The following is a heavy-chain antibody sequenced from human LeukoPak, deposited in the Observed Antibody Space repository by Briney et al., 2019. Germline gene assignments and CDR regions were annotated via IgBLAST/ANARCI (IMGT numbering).Heavy chain of an antibody. D-gene: IGHD6-19*01. CDR1: GFTFSSYG. CDR2: IWYDGSNK. J-gene: IGHJ6*03. CDR3: AKDPYSSGWYPHYYYMDV. Sequence: PGGSLRVSCAASGFTFSSYGMHWVRQAPGKGLEWVAVIWYDGSNKYYADSVKGRFTVSRDNSKNTLYLQMNSLRAEDTAVYYCAKDPYSSGWYPHYYYMDVWGKGTTVTVSS. V-gene: IGHV3-33*06.